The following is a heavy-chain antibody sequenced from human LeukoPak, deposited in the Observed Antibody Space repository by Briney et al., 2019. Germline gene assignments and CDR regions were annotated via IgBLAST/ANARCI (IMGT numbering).Heavy chain of an antibody. CDR1: GGSISSYY. Sequence: PSETLSLSCTVSGGSISSYYWSWIRQPPGKELEWIGYIHCTGTTKFNPSLESRVTMSVDTSKNQFSLKLSSVTAADTAVYYCARHARRDAYNPNDYWGQGTLVSVSS. CDR2: IHCTGTT. D-gene: IGHD5-24*01. V-gene: IGHV4-59*08. CDR3: ARHARRDAYNPNDY. J-gene: IGHJ4*02.